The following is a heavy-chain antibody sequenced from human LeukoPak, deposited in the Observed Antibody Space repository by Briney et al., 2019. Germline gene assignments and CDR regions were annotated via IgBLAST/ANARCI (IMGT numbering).Heavy chain of an antibody. V-gene: IGHV3-30*02. CDR2: IRYDGNDK. CDR3: AKPYPYSGSFFVDY. D-gene: IGHD1-26*01. Sequence: GGSLRLSCAASGFTFSNYGMHWVRQAPGKGLEWVAFIRYDGNDKYSADSVKGRFTISRDSSKNTLYLQMSSLRAEDTAVYYCAKPYPYSGSFFVDYWGQGTLVTVSS. J-gene: IGHJ4*02. CDR1: GFTFSNYG.